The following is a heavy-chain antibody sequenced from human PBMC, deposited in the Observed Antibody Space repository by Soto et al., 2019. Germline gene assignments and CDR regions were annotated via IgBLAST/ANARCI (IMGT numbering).Heavy chain of an antibody. CDR1: GDSVSSNSAA. Sequence: SQTLSLTCAISGDSVSSNSAAWNWIRQSPSRGLEWLGRTYYRSKWYNDYAVSVKSRITINPDTSKNQFSLQLKSVTPEDTAVYYCARRVAAAGTNAFDIWGQGTMVTVSS. CDR2: TYYRSKWYN. V-gene: IGHV6-1*01. J-gene: IGHJ3*02. CDR3: ARRVAAAGTNAFDI. D-gene: IGHD6-13*01.